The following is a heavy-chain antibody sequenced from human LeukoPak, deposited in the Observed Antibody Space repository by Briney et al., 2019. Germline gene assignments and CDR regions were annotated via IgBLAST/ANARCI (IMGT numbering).Heavy chain of an antibody. V-gene: IGHV4-34*01. Sequence: SETLSLTCAVYGGSFSGYYWSWIRQPPGKGLEWIGEINHSGSTNYNPSLKSRVTISVDTSKNQFSLKLNSVTAADTAVYYCARSRGGYSYGQARKGGAFDIWGQGTMVTVSS. J-gene: IGHJ3*02. CDR2: INHSGST. D-gene: IGHD5-18*01. CDR1: GGSFSGYY. CDR3: ARSRGGYSYGQARKGGAFDI.